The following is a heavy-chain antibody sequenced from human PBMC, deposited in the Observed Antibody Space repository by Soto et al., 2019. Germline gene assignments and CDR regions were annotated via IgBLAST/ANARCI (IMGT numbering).Heavy chain of an antibody. CDR3: ARRIAGSSKVDN. CDR1: GGSISSSSHY. Sequence: SETLSLTCTVSGGSISSSSHYWGWIRQPPGKGLEWIGSIYYSGNTYYNPSLKSRVTISVDTSKNQFSLNLNSVTAADTAVYYCARRIAGSSKVDNWGQGILVTVSS. D-gene: IGHD2-21*01. J-gene: IGHJ4*02. CDR2: IYYSGNT. V-gene: IGHV4-39*01.